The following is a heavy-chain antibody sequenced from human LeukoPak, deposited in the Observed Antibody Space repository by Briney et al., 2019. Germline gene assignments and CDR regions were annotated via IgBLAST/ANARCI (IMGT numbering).Heavy chain of an antibody. D-gene: IGHD1-26*01. CDR3: ATPSGSYGSAFDI. Sequence: GRSLRLSCAASGFTFDDYAMHWVRQAPGKGLEWVSGISWNSGSIGYADSVKGRFTISRDNAKNSLYLQMNSLRAEDTAVYYCATPSGSYGSAFDIWGQRTMVTVSS. CDR2: ISWNSGSI. CDR1: GFTFDDYA. J-gene: IGHJ3*02. V-gene: IGHV3-9*01.